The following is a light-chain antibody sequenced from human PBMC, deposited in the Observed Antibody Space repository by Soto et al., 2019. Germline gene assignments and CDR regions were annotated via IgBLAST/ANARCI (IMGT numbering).Light chain of an antibody. Sequence: DIQMTQSPSSLSASLGDRVTITCRASQSIGNYLNWYHHKPGKAPRLLIYAASSLQSGVPSRFSGSGSVTDFSLTISRLQPEDFATYYCQQSYDTPYTFGQGTRLDIK. V-gene: IGKV1-39*01. CDR3: QQSYDTPYT. CDR1: QSIGNY. CDR2: AAS. J-gene: IGKJ2*01.